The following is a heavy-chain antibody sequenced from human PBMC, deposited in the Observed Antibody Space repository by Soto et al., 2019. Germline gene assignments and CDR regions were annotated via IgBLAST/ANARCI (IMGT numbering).Heavy chain of an antibody. CDR3: ARGRSGAAAGTFYYYGMDV. CDR2: TYYRSKWYN. Sequence: SQTLSLTCAISGDSVSSNSAAWNWIRQSPSRGLEWLGRTYYRSKWYNDYAVSVKSRITINPDTSKDQFSLQLNSVTPEDTAVYYCARGRSGAAAGTFYYYGMDVWGQGTTVTVSS. CDR1: GDSVSSNSAA. V-gene: IGHV6-1*01. D-gene: IGHD6-13*01. J-gene: IGHJ6*02.